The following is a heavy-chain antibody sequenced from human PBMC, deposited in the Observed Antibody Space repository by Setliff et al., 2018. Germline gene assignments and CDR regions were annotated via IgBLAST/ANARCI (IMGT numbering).Heavy chain of an antibody. CDR1: GGFSTHA. CDR2: IIPILGTT. J-gene: IGHJ4*01. D-gene: IGHD1-26*01. Sequence: GASVKVSCKASGGFSTHAISWVRQVPGQGLEWMGGIIPILGTTDYAQNFQGRVTITTDESTSSAYLEMSNLRSEDTAVYYCASALIRRVAVGGKSQFDYWGQGTLVTV. V-gene: IGHV1-69*05. CDR3: ASALIRRVAVGGKSQFDY.